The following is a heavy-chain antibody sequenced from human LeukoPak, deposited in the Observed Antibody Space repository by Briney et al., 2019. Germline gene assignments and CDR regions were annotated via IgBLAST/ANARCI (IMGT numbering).Heavy chain of an antibody. CDR1: GGTFSSYA. Sequence: SVKVSCRASGGTFSSYAISWVRQAPGQGLEWMGRIIPIFGTANYAQKFQGRVTITTDESTSTAYMELSSLRSEDTAVYYCARGSGYSYGPFDYWGQGTLVTVSS. J-gene: IGHJ4*02. CDR2: IIPIFGTA. V-gene: IGHV1-69*05. CDR3: ARGSGYSYGPFDY. D-gene: IGHD5-18*01.